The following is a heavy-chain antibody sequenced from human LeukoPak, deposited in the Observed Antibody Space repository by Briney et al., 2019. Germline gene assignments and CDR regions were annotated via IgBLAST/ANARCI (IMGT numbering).Heavy chain of an antibody. V-gene: IGHV3-30*18. Sequence: GGSLRLSCAASGFTFSSYAMHWVRQAPGKGLEWVAVISYDGSNKYYADSVKGRFTISRDNSKNTLYLQMNSLRAEDTAVYYCAKWGSSSWSHYYYYMDVWGKGTTVTVSS. J-gene: IGHJ6*03. CDR2: ISYDGSNK. D-gene: IGHD6-13*01. CDR1: GFTFSSYA. CDR3: AKWGSSSWSHYYYYMDV.